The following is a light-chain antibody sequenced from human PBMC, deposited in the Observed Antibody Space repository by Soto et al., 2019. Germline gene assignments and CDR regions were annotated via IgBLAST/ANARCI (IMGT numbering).Light chain of an antibody. CDR3: QQYKKWPPWT. CDR2: GAS. J-gene: IGKJ1*01. Sequence: EIVMTQSPANLSVSPGESAMLSCRASEYVNNNLAWYQHKPGQAPRLLIFGASTRATDTPARFSGSGSGTEFTLTISSPQTADSAVYYGQQYKKWPPWTFGQGTKVEIK. V-gene: IGKV3-15*01. CDR1: EYVNNN.